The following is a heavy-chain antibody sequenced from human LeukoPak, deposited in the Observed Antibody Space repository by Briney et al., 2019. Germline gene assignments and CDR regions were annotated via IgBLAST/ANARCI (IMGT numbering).Heavy chain of an antibody. Sequence: PGGSLRLSCAASGFTFSSYRMTWVRQAPGKGLEWVASISATNDYIYYADSLKGRFTISRDNAKNSLYLQMNSLRAEDTAVYYCARIAVPYCSSTSCYTFDYWGQGTLVTVSS. CDR2: ISATNDYI. CDR1: GFTFSSYR. V-gene: IGHV3-21*01. CDR3: ARIAVPYCSSTSCYTFDY. J-gene: IGHJ4*02. D-gene: IGHD2-2*01.